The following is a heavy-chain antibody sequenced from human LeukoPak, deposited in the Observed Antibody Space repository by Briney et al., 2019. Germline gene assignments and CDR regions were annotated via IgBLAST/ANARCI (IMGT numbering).Heavy chain of an antibody. Sequence: GESLKISCKGSGYSFTSYWIGWVRQMPGKGLERMGIIYPGDSDTRYSPSFQGQVTISADKSISTAYLQWSSLKASDTAMYYCARLTEYYYDSSGYSGIAEYFQHWGQGTLVTVSS. J-gene: IGHJ1*01. CDR1: GYSFTSYW. D-gene: IGHD3-22*01. V-gene: IGHV5-51*01. CDR3: ARLTEYYYDSSGYSGIAEYFQH. CDR2: IYPGDSDT.